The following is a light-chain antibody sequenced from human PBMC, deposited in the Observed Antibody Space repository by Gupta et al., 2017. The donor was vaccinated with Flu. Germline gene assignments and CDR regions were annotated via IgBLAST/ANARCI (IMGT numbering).Light chain of an antibody. CDR3: KQHLPTPRA. Sequence: PIPLSSFAGDRATIPSRGSQSINDWVAWYQQKPGQAPKLLIYKASTLDSGVPARFSGSGSGTDFTLKISTVEADDVATYYCKQHLPTPRAFGQGTKVEIK. J-gene: IGKJ1*01. CDR2: KAS. CDR1: QSINDW. V-gene: IGKV1-5*03.